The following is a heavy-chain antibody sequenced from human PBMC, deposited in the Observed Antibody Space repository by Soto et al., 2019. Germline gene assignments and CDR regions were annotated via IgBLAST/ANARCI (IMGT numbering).Heavy chain of an antibody. CDR3: AREGVAVAGTGDFDY. J-gene: IGHJ4*02. V-gene: IGHV3-30-3*01. D-gene: IGHD6-19*01. CDR2: ISYDGSNK. CDR1: GFTFSSYA. Sequence: GGSLRLSCAASGFTFSSYAMHWVRQAPGKGLEWVAVISYDGSNKYYADSVKGRFTISRDNSKNTLYLQMNSLRAEDTAVYYCAREGVAVAGTGDFDYWGQGTLVTVSS.